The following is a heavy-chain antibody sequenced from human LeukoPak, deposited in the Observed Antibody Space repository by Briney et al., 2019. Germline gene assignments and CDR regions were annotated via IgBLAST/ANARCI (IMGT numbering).Heavy chain of an antibody. V-gene: IGHV4-34*01. Sequence: PSETLSLTCAVYGGSFSGYYWSCIRQPPGKGLEWIGEINHSGSTNYNPSLKSRVTISLDPSKNQFSLKLSSVTAADTAVYYCARGSEGIAAAGSALDYWGQGTLVTVSS. D-gene: IGHD6-13*01. CDR3: ARGSEGIAAAGSALDY. CDR2: INHSGST. J-gene: IGHJ4*02. CDR1: GGSFSGYY.